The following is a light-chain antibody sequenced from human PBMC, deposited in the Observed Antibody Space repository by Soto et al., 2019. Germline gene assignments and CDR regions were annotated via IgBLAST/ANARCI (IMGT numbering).Light chain of an antibody. V-gene: IGLV2-8*01. CDR2: EVN. Sequence: QSALTQPPSASWSPGQSVAISCTGTSSDVGGYNYVSWYKQHPGKAPKLMIYEVNKRPSGVPDRFSGTKSGNTASLTVCGLQAEDEADYYCSSYAGSSNVFGSGPKVTVL. J-gene: IGLJ1*01. CDR1: SSDVGGYNY. CDR3: SSYAGSSNV.